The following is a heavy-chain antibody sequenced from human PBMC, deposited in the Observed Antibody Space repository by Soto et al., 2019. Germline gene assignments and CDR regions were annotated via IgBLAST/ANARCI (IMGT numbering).Heavy chain of an antibody. V-gene: IGHV3-30*18. CDR2: ISYDGSNK. Sequence: PGGSLRLSCAASGFTFSSYGMHWVRQAPGKGLEWVAVISYDGSNKYYADSVKGRFTISRDNSKNTLYLQMNSLRAEDTAVYYCAKDREAMIVVVMGFDYWGQGTLVTVSS. J-gene: IGHJ4*02. D-gene: IGHD3-22*01. CDR3: AKDREAMIVVVMGFDY. CDR1: GFTFSSYG.